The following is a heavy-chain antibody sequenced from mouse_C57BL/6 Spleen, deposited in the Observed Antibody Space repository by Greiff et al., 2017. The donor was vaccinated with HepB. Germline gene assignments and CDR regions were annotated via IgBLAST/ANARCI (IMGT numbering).Heavy chain of an antibody. CDR3: ARGGYGSSLYYAMDY. V-gene: IGHV1-52*01. CDR1: GYTFTSYW. CDR2: IDPSDSET. Sequence: QVQLKQPGAELVRPGSSVKLSCKASGYTFTSYWMHWVKQRPIQGLEWIGNIDPSDSETHYNQKFKDKATLTEDKSSSTAYMQLSSLTSEDSAVYYCARGGYGSSLYYAMDYWGQGTSVTVSS. D-gene: IGHD1-1*01. J-gene: IGHJ4*01.